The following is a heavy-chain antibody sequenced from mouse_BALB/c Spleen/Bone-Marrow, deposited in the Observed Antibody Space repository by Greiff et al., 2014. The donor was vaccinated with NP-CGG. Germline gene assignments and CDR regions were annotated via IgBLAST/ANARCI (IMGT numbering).Heavy chain of an antibody. Sequence: EVQLQQSGAELVKPGASVKLSCTATGFNIKDTYLHWVKQRPEQGLDWIGRIDPAIFTKYDPKFQGKATITADTSSNTAYLHLSSLTSEDTAVYYCASYRYGWYFDVWGAGTTVTVSS. J-gene: IGHJ1*01. CDR2: IDPAIFT. D-gene: IGHD2-14*01. V-gene: IGHV14-3*02. CDR1: GFNIKDTY. CDR3: ASYRYGWYFDV.